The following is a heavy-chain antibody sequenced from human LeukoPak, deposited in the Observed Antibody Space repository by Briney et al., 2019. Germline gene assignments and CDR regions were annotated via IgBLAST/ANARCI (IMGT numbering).Heavy chain of an antibody. V-gene: IGHV3-21*01. CDR1: GFSFSSYS. D-gene: IGHD2-21*01. J-gene: IGHJ5*02. CDR3: VRAYHPGGWFDP. Sequence: PGGSLRLSCAASGFSFSSYSMKWVRQAPGKGLEWVSSISSSSNYIYYADSVKGRFTISRDNAKNSLYLQMNSLTAEDTAMHYCVRAYHPGGWFDPWGQGTLVTVSS. CDR2: ISSSSNYI.